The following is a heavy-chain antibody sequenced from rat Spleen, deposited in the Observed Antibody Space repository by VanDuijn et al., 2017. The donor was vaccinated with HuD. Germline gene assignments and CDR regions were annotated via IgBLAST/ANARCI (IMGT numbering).Heavy chain of an antibody. CDR2: IVDDGSNT. J-gene: IGHJ2*01. V-gene: IGHV5-17*01. Sequence: EVQLVESGGGLVQPGRSLKLSCSASGFTFSDYTMAWVRQAPKKGLEWVAAIVDDGSNTFYRDSVKGRFTISRDNAKSTLYLQVDSLRSEDTAIYYCARPTTGIPFNYWGQGVMVTVSS. D-gene: IGHD1-9*01. CDR1: GFTFSDYT. CDR3: ARPTTGIPFNY.